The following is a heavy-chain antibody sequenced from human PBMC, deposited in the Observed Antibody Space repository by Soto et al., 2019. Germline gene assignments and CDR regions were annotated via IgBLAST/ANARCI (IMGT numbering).Heavy chain of an antibody. V-gene: IGHV3-7*01. CDR2: INRDGSEK. Sequence: EAQLVESGGGLVQPGGSLRLSCAASGFTFSSHYMAWVRQAPGKGLEWVANINRDGSEKNYVDSVKGRFTISRDNAKNSLYRQMNSLRAEDTAVYYCARDGGVRRIDYWGQGTLVTVSS. CDR1: GFTFSSHY. CDR3: ARDGGVRRIDY. J-gene: IGHJ4*02. D-gene: IGHD2-8*02.